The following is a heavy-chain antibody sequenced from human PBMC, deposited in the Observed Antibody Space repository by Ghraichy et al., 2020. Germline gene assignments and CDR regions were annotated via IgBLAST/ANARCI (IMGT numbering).Heavy chain of an antibody. CDR1: GFTFSSYA. J-gene: IGHJ4*02. V-gene: IGHV3-30-3*01. Sequence: GGSLRLSCAASGFTFSSYAMNWVRQAPGKGLEWVAVISYDGSNKYYADSVKGRFTISRDNSKNTLYLQMNSLRAEDTAVYYCARVGQLVSGHYWGQGTLVTVSS. CDR2: ISYDGSNK. D-gene: IGHD6-6*01. CDR3: ARVGQLVSGHY.